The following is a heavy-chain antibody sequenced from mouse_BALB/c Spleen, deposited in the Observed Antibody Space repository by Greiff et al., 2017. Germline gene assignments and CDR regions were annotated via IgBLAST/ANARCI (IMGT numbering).Heavy chain of an antibody. CDR2: ISTYYGDA. CDR1: GYTFTDYA. J-gene: IGHJ4*01. CDR3: ARGLGNYAMDY. V-gene: IGHV1S137*01. Sequence: QVQLKESGAELVRPGVSVKISCKGSGYTFTDYAMHWVKQSHAKSLEWIGVISTYYGDASYNQKFKGKATMTVDKSSSTAYMELARLTSEDSAIYYCARGLGNYAMDYWGQGTSVTVSS. D-gene: IGHD4-1*01.